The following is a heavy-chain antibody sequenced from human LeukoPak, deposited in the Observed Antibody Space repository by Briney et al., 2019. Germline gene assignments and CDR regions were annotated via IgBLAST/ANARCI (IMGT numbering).Heavy chain of an antibody. J-gene: IGHJ4*02. CDR1: GGSISSYY. CDR2: IYYSGST. Sequence: PSETLSLTCTVSGGSISSYYWNWIRQPPGKGLEWIGNIYYSGSTNYNPSLKSRVTISVDTSKSQFSLKLTSVTAADTAVYYCARDSPISSGISDFWGQGTLITVSS. V-gene: IGHV4-59*01. CDR3: ARDSPISSGISDF. D-gene: IGHD6-6*01.